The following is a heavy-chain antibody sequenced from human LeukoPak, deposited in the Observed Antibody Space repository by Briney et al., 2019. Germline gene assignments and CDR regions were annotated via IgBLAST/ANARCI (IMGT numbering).Heavy chain of an antibody. V-gene: IGHV3-30*02. CDR2: IRYDGSNK. Sequence: PGGSLRLSCAASGFTFSSNWMTWVRQAPGKGLEWVAFIRYDGSNKYYADSVKGRFTISRDNSKNTLYLQMNSLRAEDTAVYYCAKDLGADFDYWGQGTLVTVSS. CDR3: AKDLGADFDY. D-gene: IGHD1-26*01. CDR1: GFTFSSNW. J-gene: IGHJ4*02.